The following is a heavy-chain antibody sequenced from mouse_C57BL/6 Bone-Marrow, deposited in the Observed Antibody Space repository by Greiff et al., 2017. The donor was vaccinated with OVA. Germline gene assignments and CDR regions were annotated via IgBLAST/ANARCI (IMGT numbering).Heavy chain of an antibody. Sequence: EVQVVESGGGLVQSGRSLRLSCATSGFTFSDFYMEWVRQAPGRGLEWIAASRNKANDFTTEYSASVKGRFIVSRATSQSILYRRMNALGAEDTSIYDCARDNWDWYFDVWGTGTTVTVSS. D-gene: IGHD4-1*01. CDR1: GFTFSDFY. J-gene: IGHJ1*03. V-gene: IGHV7-1*01. CDR2: SRNKANDFTT. CDR3: ARDNWDWYFDV.